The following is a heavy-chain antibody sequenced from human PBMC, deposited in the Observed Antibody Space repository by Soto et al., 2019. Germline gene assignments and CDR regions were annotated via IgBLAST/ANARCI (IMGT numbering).Heavy chain of an antibody. CDR2: IIPIFGTA. CDR1: GGTFSSYA. CDR3: ARGRRDTAPYISLDAFDI. J-gene: IGHJ3*02. Sequence: SVKVSCKASGGTFSSYAISWVRQAPGQGLEWMGGIIPIFGTANYAQKFQGRVTITADESTSTAYMELSSLRSEDTAVYYCARGRRDTAPYISLDAFDIWGQGTMVTVSS. D-gene: IGHD5-18*01. V-gene: IGHV1-69*13.